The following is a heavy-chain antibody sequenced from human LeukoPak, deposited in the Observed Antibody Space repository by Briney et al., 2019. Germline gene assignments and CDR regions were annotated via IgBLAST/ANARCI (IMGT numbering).Heavy chain of an antibody. V-gene: IGHV3-48*04. J-gene: IGHJ4*02. Sequence: PGGSLRLSCAASGFTFSSYSMNWVRQAPGKGLEWVSYISSSSSTIYYADSVKGRFTISRGNAKNSLYLQMNSLRAEDTAVYYCARGYYDAPGYWGQGTLVTVSS. CDR1: GFTFSSYS. CDR2: ISSSSSTI. CDR3: ARGYYDAPGY. D-gene: IGHD3-22*01.